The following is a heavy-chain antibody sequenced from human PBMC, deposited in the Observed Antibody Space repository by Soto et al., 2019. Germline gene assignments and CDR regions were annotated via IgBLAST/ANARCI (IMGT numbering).Heavy chain of an antibody. Sequence: EVQLVESGGGLVKPGGSLRLSCAASGFTFSNAWMSWVRQPPGKGLEWVGRIKSKTDGGTTDYVAPLQGRFIISRDDSTNMVYLQMNSLKTEDTAMYYCTTGKVVGIRDYWGQGTLVTVSA. V-gene: IGHV3-15*01. CDR2: IKSKTDGGTT. CDR3: TTGKVVGIRDY. CDR1: GFTFSNAW. D-gene: IGHD3-22*01. J-gene: IGHJ4*02.